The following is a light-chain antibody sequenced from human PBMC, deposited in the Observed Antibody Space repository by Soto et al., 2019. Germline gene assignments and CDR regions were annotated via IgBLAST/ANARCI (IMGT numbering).Light chain of an antibody. CDR1: QSITSY. Sequence: DIQMTQSPSSLSASIGDRVTITCRASQSITSYLNWYEHKPGKAPKLLIYAASSLQSGVPSRFSGSGSGTDFTLTISSLQPEDFATYYCQQYNSYWTFGQGTKVDIK. CDR2: AAS. V-gene: IGKV1-39*01. CDR3: QQYNSYWT. J-gene: IGKJ1*01.